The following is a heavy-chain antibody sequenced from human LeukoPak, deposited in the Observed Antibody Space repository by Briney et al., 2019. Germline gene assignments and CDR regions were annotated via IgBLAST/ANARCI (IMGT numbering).Heavy chain of an antibody. CDR1: GFTFNRFA. CDR2: ISGSGANT. V-gene: IGHV3-23*01. CDR3: AKDLSLDSSGYFFS. D-gene: IGHD3-22*01. J-gene: IGHJ5*02. Sequence: GGSLRLSCLTSGFTFNRFAMSWVRQAPGKGLEWLSAISGSGANTYYADSAKDRLTISRDNSKSTLFLQMSSLRGEDTAVYYCAKDLSLDSSGYFFSWGQGTLVTVSS.